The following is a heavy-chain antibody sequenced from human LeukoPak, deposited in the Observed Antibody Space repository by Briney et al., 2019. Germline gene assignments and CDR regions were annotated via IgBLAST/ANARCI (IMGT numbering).Heavy chain of an antibody. CDR2: ISSSSRYI. V-gene: IGHV3-21*01. Sequence: GGSLRLSCAASGFTFSSYGMNWARQAPGKGLEWVSSISSSSRYIFYADSVRGRFTISRDNAKNSLFLQMNSLRAEDTAVYYCARVATVEYGMDVWGQGTTVTVSS. CDR1: GFTFSSYG. D-gene: IGHD4-23*01. CDR3: ARVATVEYGMDV. J-gene: IGHJ6*02.